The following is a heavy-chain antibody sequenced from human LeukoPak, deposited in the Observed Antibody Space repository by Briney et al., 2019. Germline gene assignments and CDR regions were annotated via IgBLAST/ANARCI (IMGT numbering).Heavy chain of an antibody. J-gene: IGHJ4*02. CDR3: AGPIATTGTGGY. D-gene: IGHD6-13*01. CDR1: GYTFTSYG. CDR2: ISAYNGNT. Sequence: ASVKVSCKASGYTFTSYGISWVRQAPGQGLEWMGWISAYNGNTNYAQKLQGRVTMTTDTSTSTAYMELSSLRSEDTAVYYCAGPIATTGTGGYWGQGTLVTVSS. V-gene: IGHV1-18*01.